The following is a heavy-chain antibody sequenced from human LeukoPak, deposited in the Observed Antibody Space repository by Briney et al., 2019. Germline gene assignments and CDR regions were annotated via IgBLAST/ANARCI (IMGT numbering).Heavy chain of an antibody. V-gene: IGHV4-61*02. J-gene: IGHJ4*02. CDR2: IYTSGNT. D-gene: IGHD3-16*01. Sequence: SQTLSLTCSVSGASIRSGTYYWSWLRQPAGKGLEWIGRIYTSGNTNYNPSLKRRVTISVDTSKNQFSLKLSSVTAADTAVYYCARGGGSTRIDYWGQGTLVTVSS. CDR1: GASIRSGTYY. CDR3: ARGGGSTRIDY.